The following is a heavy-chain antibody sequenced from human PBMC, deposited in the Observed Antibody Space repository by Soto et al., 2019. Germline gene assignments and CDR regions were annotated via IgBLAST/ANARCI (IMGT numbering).Heavy chain of an antibody. V-gene: IGHV3-74*03. CDR2: INTDGIST. J-gene: IGHJ3*01. Sequence: EVQLVESGGGLVQPGGSLRLSCAASGFRFSSYWMHWVRQAPGKGLVWVSRINTDGISTMYADSVEGRFTISRDNKNTLYLQMNSLRAEATAMYYCAKDLGVGVYGFDFWGQGTMVTVSS. CDR3: AKDLGVGVYGFDF. CDR1: GFRFSSYW. D-gene: IGHD1-26*01.